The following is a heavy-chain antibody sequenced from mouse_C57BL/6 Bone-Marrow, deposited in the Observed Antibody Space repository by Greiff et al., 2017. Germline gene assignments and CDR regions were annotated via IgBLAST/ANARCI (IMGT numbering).Heavy chain of an antibody. V-gene: IGHV1-5*01. Sequence: DVKLQESGTVLARPGASVKMSCKTSGYTFTSYWMHWVKQRPGQGLEWIGAIYPGNSDTSYNQKFKGKAKLTAVTSASTAYMELSSLTDEDSAVSYGTRDYYGSSPWYFDDWGTGTTVTVSS. CDR1: GYTFTSYW. J-gene: IGHJ1*03. CDR2: IYPGNSDT. D-gene: IGHD1-1*01. CDR3: TRDYYGSSPWYFDD.